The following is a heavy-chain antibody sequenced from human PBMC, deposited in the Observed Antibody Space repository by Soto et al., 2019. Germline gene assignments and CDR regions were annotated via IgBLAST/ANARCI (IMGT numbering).Heavy chain of an antibody. J-gene: IGHJ4*02. D-gene: IGHD3-10*01. CDR3: TTADVLLWFGESH. CDR1: GFTFSNAW. CDR2: IKSKTDGGTT. V-gene: IGHV3-15*07. Sequence: PGGSLRLSCAASGFTFSNAWMNWVRQAPGKGLEWVGRIKSKTDGGTTDYAAPVKGRFTISRDDSKNTLYLQMNSLKTEDTAVYYCTTADVLLWFGESHWGQGTLVTVSS.